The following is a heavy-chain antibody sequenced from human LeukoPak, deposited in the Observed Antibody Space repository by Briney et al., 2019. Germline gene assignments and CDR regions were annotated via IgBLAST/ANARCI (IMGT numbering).Heavy chain of an antibody. Sequence: PGGSLRLSCAASGFTFSSYAMSWVRQAPGKGLEWVSAICGSGGSTYYADSVKGRFTISRDNSKNTLYLQMNSLRAEDTAVYYCAKDGDSSGWLRKSFFDYWGQGPLVTVSS. CDR2: ICGSGGST. CDR3: AKDGDSSGWLRKSFFDY. CDR1: GFTFSSYA. J-gene: IGHJ4*02. D-gene: IGHD6-19*01. V-gene: IGHV3-23*01.